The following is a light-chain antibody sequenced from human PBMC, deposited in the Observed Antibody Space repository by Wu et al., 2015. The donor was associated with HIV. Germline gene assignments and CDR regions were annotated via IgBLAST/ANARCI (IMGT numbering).Light chain of an antibody. V-gene: IGKV3-20*01. CDR3: QQYNSSPRS. J-gene: IGKJ2*03. Sequence: DIVLTQSPGTLSLSPGERATLSCRASQTVSDRYLAWYQQKPGQAPRLLIYGTSTRATGIPGRFSGSGSGADFTLTIDRLEPEDFAVYYCQQYNSSPRSFGQGTKVEIK. CDR2: GTS. CDR1: QTVSDRY.